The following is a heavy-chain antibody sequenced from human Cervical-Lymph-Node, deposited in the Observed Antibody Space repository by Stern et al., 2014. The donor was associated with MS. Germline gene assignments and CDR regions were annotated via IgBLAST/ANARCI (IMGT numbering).Heavy chain of an antibody. J-gene: IGHJ4*02. CDR3: ARSGYCTNGVCYNWNY. D-gene: IGHD2-8*01. V-gene: IGHV1-3*01. Sequence: VQLEESGAEVKKPGASVKVSCKASGYTFTSYAMHWVRQAPGQRLEWMGWINAGNGNTKYSQKFQGRVTITRDTSASTAYMELSSLRSEDTAVYYCARSGYCTNGVCYNWNYWGQGTLVTVSS. CDR2: INAGNGNT. CDR1: GYTFTSYA.